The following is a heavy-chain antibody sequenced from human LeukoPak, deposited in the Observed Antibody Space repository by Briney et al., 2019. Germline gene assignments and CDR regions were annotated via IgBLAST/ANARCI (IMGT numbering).Heavy chain of an antibody. J-gene: IGHJ4*02. CDR2: INPNSGGT. D-gene: IGHD1-1*01. CDR3: ARVRRVIQPSGYYFDY. V-gene: IGHV1-2*02. CDR1: GYTFTGYY. Sequence: GASVKVSCKASGYTFTGYYMHWVRQAPGQGLEWMGWINPNSGGTNYAQKFQGRVTMTRDTSISTAYMELSRLRSDDTAVYYCARVRRVIQPSGYYFDYWGQGTLVTVSS.